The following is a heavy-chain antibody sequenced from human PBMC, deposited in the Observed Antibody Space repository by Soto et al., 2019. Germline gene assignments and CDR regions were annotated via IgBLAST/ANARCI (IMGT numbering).Heavy chain of an antibody. D-gene: IGHD3-10*01. CDR3: ARITMVRGVIINHGDY. J-gene: IGHJ4*02. Sequence: SVKVSCKASGGTFSSYAISWVRQAPGQGLEWMGGIIPIFGTANYAQKFQGRVTITADESTSTAYMELSSLRSEDTAVYYCARITMVRGVIINHGDYWGQGTLVTVSS. CDR1: GGTFSSYA. CDR2: IIPIFGTA. V-gene: IGHV1-69*13.